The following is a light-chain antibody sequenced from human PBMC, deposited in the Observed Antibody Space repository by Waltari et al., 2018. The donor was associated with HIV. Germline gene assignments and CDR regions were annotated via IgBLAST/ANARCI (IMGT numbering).Light chain of an antibody. V-gene: IGKV6-21*02. CDR1: QRIGSS. CDR3: HQSSSLPLT. Sequence: EIVLTQSPGFQSLTTNETVTIPCRARQRIGSSLHWYQQKPHQSPKLLIKYASQSISGVPSRFSGSGSGTDFIFTINGLQPEDTATYYCHQSSSLPLTFGGGTKVEIK. J-gene: IGKJ4*01. CDR2: YAS.